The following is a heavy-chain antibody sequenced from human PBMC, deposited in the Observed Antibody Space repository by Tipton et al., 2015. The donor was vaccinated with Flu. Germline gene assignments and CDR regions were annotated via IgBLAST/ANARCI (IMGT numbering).Heavy chain of an antibody. CDR1: GGSFSAYY. CDR2: VNHSGGT. Sequence: TLSLTCTISGGSFSAYYWSWIRQSPGKGLEWIGEVNHSGGTNYNPSLKGRVTISLDTSKNHFSLELSSVTAADTAVYYCAGTMLVTPDAFGVWGQGTMVTVSS. CDR3: AGTMLVTPDAFGV. J-gene: IGHJ3*01. V-gene: IGHV4-34*01. D-gene: IGHD4-23*01.